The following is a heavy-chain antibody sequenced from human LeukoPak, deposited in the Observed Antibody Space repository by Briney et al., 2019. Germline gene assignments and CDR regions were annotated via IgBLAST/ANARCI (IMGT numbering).Heavy chain of an antibody. D-gene: IGHD3-3*01. J-gene: IGHJ4*02. CDR3: AREVTIFGVVIIRSNFDY. V-gene: IGHV1-2*02. CDR2: INPNSGGT. Sequence: EASVEVSCKASGYTFTGYYMHWVRQAPGQGLEWMGWINPNSGGTNYAQKFQGRVTMTRDTSISTAYMELSRLRSDDTAVYYCAREVTIFGVVIIRSNFDYWGQGTLVTVSS. CDR1: GYTFTGYY.